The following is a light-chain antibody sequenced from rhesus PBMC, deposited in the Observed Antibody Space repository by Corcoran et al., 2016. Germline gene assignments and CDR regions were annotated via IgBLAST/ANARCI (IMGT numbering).Light chain of an antibody. Sequence: DIQMSQSPSSLSASVGDRVTITCRASQGISSYLNWYQQKQGEAPKLLIYYVKGLPSGCPSRFSGSGSGTVFTLTISSLQPEDFATYSCQQGNSNPYSFGQGTKVEIK. CDR1: QGISSY. CDR3: QQGNSNPYS. V-gene: IGKV1-32*02. J-gene: IGKJ2*01. CDR2: YVK.